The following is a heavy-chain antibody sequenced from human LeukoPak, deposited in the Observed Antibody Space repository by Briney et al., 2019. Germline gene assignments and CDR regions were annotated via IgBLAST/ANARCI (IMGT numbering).Heavy chain of an antibody. CDR3: ARVSEGGGDY. D-gene: IGHD3-16*01. J-gene: IGHJ4*02. CDR2: IYYSGST. V-gene: IGHV4-39*01. CDR1: GGSISSSSYY. Sequence: SETLSLTCTVSGGSISSSSYYWGWIRQPPGKGLEWIGSIYYSGSTYYNPSLKSRVTISVDTSKNQFSLKLSSVTAADTAVYYCARVSEGGGDYWGQGTLVTVSS.